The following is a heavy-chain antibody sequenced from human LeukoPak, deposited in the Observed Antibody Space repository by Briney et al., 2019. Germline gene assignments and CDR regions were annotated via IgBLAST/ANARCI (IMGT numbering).Heavy chain of an antibody. CDR1: GFTFSSYA. D-gene: IGHD6-13*01. V-gene: IGHV3-30-3*01. CDR3: ARVIAAAGRGDFDY. Sequence: GGSLRLSCAASGFTFSSYAMHWVRQAPGKGLEWVAVISYDGSNKYYADSVKGRFTISRDNSKNTLYLQMNSLRAEDTAVYYCARVIAAAGRGDFDYWGQGTLVTVSS. CDR2: ISYDGSNK. J-gene: IGHJ4*02.